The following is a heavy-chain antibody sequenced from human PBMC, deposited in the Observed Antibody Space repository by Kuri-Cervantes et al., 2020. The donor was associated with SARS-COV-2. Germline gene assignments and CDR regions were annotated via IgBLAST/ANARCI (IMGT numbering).Heavy chain of an antibody. CDR2: IYTSGST. V-gene: IGHV4-61*09. CDR3: ARVSALRFLVRVNAFDI. D-gene: IGHD3-3*01. CDR1: GGSISSGSYY. Sequence: LRLSCTVSGGSISSGSYYWSWIRQPAGKGLEWIGYIYTSGSTNYNPSLKSRVAISVDTSKNQFSLKLSSVTAADTAVYYCARVSALRFLVRVNAFDIWGQGTVVTVSS. J-gene: IGHJ3*02.